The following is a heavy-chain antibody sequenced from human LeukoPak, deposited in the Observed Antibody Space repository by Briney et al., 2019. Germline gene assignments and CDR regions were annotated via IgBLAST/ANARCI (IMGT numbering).Heavy chain of an antibody. CDR3: TRPHVDGGYYYHQY. J-gene: IGHJ4*02. D-gene: IGHD3-22*01. V-gene: IGHV3-23*01. CDR2: VIGSGKST. CDR1: GFTFNTYT. Sequence: GGSLRLSCAASGFTFNTYTMSWVRQAPGKGLEWVPGVIGSGKSTFYADSVKGRFTISRDNSRNTLYLQMNSLRVEDTAVYYCTRPHVDGGYYYHQYWGQGTLVTVSS.